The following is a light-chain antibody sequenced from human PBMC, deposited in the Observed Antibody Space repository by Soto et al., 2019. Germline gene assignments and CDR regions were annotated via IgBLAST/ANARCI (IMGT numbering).Light chain of an antibody. CDR3: QQYGSSPWT. V-gene: IGKV3-20*01. Sequence: EIVLTQSPGTLSLSPGERATLSCRASQSVSNNYLAWYQQKPGQAPRVLIYGASSRATGIPDRFSGSGSGTDFTLTISRLEPEDLAVYYCQQYGSSPWTFGQGTKVEIK. CDR1: QSVSNNY. J-gene: IGKJ1*01. CDR2: GAS.